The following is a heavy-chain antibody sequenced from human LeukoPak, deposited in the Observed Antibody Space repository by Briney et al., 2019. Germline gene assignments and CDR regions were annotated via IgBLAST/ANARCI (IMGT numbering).Heavy chain of an antibody. J-gene: IGHJ3*02. CDR1: GFTFSSYS. V-gene: IGHV3-21*01. D-gene: IGHD5/OR15-5a*01. CDR2: ISSSSSYI. CDR3: ARAPSVEDTFDI. Sequence: PGGSLRLSCAASGFTFSSYSMNWVRQAPGKGLEWVSSISSSSSYIYYADSVKGRFTISRDNAKNSLYLQMNSLRAEDTAVYYCARAPSVEDTFDIWGQGTMVTVSS.